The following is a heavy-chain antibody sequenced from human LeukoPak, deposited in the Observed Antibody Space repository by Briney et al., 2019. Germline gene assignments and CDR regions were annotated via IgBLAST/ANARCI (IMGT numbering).Heavy chain of an antibody. Sequence: ASVTVSFKASGYTFTSYGISWVRQAPGQGLEWMGWISAYNGNTNYAQKLQGRVTMTTDTSTSTAYIELRSLRSDDTAVYYCAIDLVVVVAATGTFDYWGQGTLVTVSS. CDR1: GYTFTSYG. V-gene: IGHV1-18*01. D-gene: IGHD2-15*01. J-gene: IGHJ4*02. CDR3: AIDLVVVVAATGTFDY. CDR2: ISAYNGNT.